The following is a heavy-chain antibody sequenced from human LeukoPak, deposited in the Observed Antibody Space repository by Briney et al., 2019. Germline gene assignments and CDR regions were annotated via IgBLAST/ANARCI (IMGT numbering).Heavy chain of an antibody. CDR1: GGSISGYY. CDR3: ARDRWSSYYNFDY. J-gene: IGHJ4*02. Sequence: SETLSLTCTVSGGSISGYYWSWIRQPPGKGLEWIGNIYNGGSASYNPSLKSRLTISEDTSRNQFSLKLSSVTAADTAVYYCARDRWSSYYNFDYWGQGTLVTVSS. CDR2: IYNGGSA. D-gene: IGHD3-3*01. V-gene: IGHV4-59*12.